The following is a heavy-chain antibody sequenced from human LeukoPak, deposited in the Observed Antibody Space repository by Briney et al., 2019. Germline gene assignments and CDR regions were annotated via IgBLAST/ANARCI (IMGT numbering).Heavy chain of an antibody. D-gene: IGHD3-22*01. Sequence: SETLSLTCTVSGGSISSGDYYWSWVRQPPGEGLEWIGYIYYSGSTYYNPSLKSRVTISVDMSKNQFSLKLSSVTAADTAVYYCARTDSSGYYAGYWGQGTLVTVSS. CDR2: IYYSGST. CDR1: GGSISSGDYY. CDR3: ARTDSSGYYAGY. J-gene: IGHJ4*02. V-gene: IGHV4-31*03.